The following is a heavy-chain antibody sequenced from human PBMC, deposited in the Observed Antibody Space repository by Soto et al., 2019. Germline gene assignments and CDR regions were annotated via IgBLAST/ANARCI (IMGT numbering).Heavy chain of an antibody. D-gene: IGHD6-13*01. CDR2: ISYDGSNK. V-gene: IGHV3-30*18. CDR1: GFTFSSYG. J-gene: IGHJ4*02. Sequence: GGSLRLSCAASGFTFSSYGMHWVRQAPGKGLEWVAVISYDGSNKYYADSVKGRFTISRDNSKNTLYLQMNSLRAEDTAVYYCAKVIGSSSSGYWGQRTLVTVSS. CDR3: AKVIGSSSSGY.